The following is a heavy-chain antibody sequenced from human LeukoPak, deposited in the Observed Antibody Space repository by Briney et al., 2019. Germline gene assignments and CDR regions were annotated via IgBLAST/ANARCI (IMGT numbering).Heavy chain of an antibody. Sequence: SVKVSCTASGGTFSSYAISWVRQAPGQGLEWMGRIIPILGIANYAQKFQGRVTITADKSTSTAYMELSSLRSEDTAVYYCASAPYDYYDMDVWGQGTTVTVSS. CDR3: ASAPYDYYDMDV. CDR1: GGTFSSYA. J-gene: IGHJ6*02. CDR2: IIPILGIA. V-gene: IGHV1-69*04.